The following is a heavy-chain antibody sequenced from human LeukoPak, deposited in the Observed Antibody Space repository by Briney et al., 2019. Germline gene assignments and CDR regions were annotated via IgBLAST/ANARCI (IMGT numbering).Heavy chain of an antibody. D-gene: IGHD6-13*01. CDR1: GYTFTSYG. CDR3: ARASVNAAADSRYFLH. J-gene: IGHJ1*01. V-gene: IGHV1-18*01. CDR2: ISAYNGNT. Sequence: GASVKVSCKASGYTFTSYGITRVRQAPGQGLEWMGWISAYNGNTNYAQKLQGRVTMTTDTSTTTAYMELRSLRSDDTAVYYCARASVNAAADSRYFLHWGQGTLVTVSS.